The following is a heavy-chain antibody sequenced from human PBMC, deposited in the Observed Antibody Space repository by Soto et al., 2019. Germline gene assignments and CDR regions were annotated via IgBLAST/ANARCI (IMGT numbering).Heavy chain of an antibody. Sequence: KQSPTLSLTCTVSGGSISSYYWSWIRQPPGKGLEWIGYIYYSGSTNYNPSLKSRVTISVDTSKNQFSLKLSSVTAADTAVYYCARHYYDSSGYFDLWGRGTLVTVSS. J-gene: IGHJ2*01. V-gene: IGHV4-59*01. CDR3: ARHYYDSSGYFDL. CDR2: IYYSGST. CDR1: GGSISSYY. D-gene: IGHD3-22*01.